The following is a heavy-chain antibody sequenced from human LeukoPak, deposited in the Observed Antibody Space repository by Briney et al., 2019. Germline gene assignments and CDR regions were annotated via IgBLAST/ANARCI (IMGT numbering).Heavy chain of an antibody. CDR1: GFTFSSYG. J-gene: IGHJ4*02. V-gene: IGHV3-30*02. Sequence: GGSLRLSCAASGFTFSSYGMHWVRQAPGKGLEWVAFIRYDGSNKYYADSVKGRFTISRDNSNKTAYLEMNSLRVDDTAVYYCARDVISRQMITLGLGFWGQGTLVTVSS. D-gene: IGHD1-20*01. CDR3: ARDVISRQMITLGLGF. CDR2: IRYDGSNK.